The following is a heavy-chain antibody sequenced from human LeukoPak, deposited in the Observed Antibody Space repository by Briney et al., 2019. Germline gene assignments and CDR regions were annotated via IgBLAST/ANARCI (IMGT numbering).Heavy chain of an antibody. CDR1: GFTVSSYY. J-gene: IGHJ3*02. Sequence: GGSLTLSWAASGFTVSSYYMSWVRQAPGKGLEWVSVIYSGGSTYYADSVKGRFTISRDNSKSTLYLQMNSLRAEDTAVYYCARDRGCGDCYPPANDAFDIWGQGTMVTVSS. V-gene: IGHV3-66*01. CDR2: IYSGGST. D-gene: IGHD2-21*02. CDR3: ARDRGCGDCYPPANDAFDI.